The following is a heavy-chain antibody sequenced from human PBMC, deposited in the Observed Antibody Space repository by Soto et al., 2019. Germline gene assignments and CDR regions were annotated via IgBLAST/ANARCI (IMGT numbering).Heavy chain of an antibody. J-gene: IGHJ6*03. D-gene: IGHD3-16*01. CDR3: ARTLDYGHMDV. Sequence: PETLSLTCAVYGGSVSGYYWSWIRPPPGKGRECIGEIYESGCTNCIPALERRVSMSVGTSKNQFSLKPSSVTAADTAVYNCARTLDYGHMDVWGKGTTVTVSS. CDR1: GGSVSGYY. V-gene: IGHV4-34*01. CDR2: IYESGCT.